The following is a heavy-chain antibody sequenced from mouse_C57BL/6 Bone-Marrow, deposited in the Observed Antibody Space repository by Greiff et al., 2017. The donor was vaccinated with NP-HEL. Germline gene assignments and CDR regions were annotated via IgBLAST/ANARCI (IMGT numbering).Heavy chain of an antibody. CDR2: IHPSDSDT. V-gene: IGHV1-74*01. D-gene: IGHD1-1*01. CDR3: AVDYGSSLLYHWFAY. Sequence: QVQLQQPGAELVKPGASVKVSCTASGYTFTSYCMHWVKQRPGQGLEWIGRIHPSDSDTNYNPKFQGKATLTVDKSSSTAYMQLSSLTSEDSAVYYCAVDYGSSLLYHWFAYWGQGTLVTVSA. CDR1: GYTFTSYC. J-gene: IGHJ3*01.